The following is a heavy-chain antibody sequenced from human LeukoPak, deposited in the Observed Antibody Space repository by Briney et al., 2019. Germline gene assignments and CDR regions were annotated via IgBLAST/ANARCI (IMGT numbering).Heavy chain of an antibody. CDR2: IYYSGST. CDR1: GFTFSSYE. CDR3: ARAYPIYCSGGSCYSGHYFDY. V-gene: IGHV4-39*07. J-gene: IGHJ4*02. D-gene: IGHD2-15*01. Sequence: LRLSCAASGFTFSSYEMNWVRQPPGKGLEWIGSIYYSGSTYYNPSLKSRVTISVDTSKNQFSLKLSSVTAADTAVYYCARAYPIYCSGGSCYSGHYFDYWGQGTLVTVSS.